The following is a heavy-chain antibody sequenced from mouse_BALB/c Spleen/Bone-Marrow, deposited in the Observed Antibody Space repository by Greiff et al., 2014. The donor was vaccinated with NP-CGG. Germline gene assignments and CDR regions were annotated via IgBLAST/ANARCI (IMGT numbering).Heavy chain of an antibody. CDR3: AARAAPANRFPY. CDR1: GFNIEDTY. CDR2: IDPANDNI. V-gene: IGHV14-3*02. D-gene: IGHD3-1*01. Sequence: EVQLQQSGAELVKPGASVKLSCTASGFNIEDTYIHWVKQRPEQGLDWIGRIDPANDNIKYDPKFQDKATISGDTSSNTAYLQPSSLPSDGTASEYCAARAAPANRFPYWGQGTLVTVSA. J-gene: IGHJ3*01.